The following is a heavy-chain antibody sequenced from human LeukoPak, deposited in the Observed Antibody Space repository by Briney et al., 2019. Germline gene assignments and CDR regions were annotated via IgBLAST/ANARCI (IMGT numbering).Heavy chain of an antibody. CDR1: GGSFSVYY. Sequence: SETLSLTCVVYGGSFSVYYWSWIRQPPGKGLEWIGEINHSGGTNYSPSLKSRVTISVDTSKNQFSLQLSSVTAADTAVYYCARVGFTIFGVVIKKDYYYMDVWGKGTTVTVSS. D-gene: IGHD3-3*01. J-gene: IGHJ6*03. CDR2: INHSGGT. CDR3: ARVGFTIFGVVIKKDYYYMDV. V-gene: IGHV4-34*01.